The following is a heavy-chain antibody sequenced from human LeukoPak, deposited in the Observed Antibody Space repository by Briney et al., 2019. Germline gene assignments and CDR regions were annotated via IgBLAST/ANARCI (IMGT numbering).Heavy chain of an antibody. CDR2: ISSSSYT. J-gene: IGHJ4*02. CDR1: GFTFSDYY. Sequence: GGSLRLSCAAPGFTFSDYYMSRIRQAPAKGLEWVSYISSSSYTNYADSGKGRFTISRDNAKNSLYLQMNRLRAEDTAVYYCARVSRGYYYGSGSYYNDYWGQGTLVTVSS. CDR3: ARVSRGYYYGSGSYYNDY. V-gene: IGHV3-11*06. D-gene: IGHD3-10*01.